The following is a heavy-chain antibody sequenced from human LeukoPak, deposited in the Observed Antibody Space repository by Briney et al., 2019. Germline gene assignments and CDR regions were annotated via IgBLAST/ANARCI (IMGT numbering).Heavy chain of an antibody. CDR2: IIPIFGTA. CDR1: GGTFSSYA. V-gene: IGHV1-69*13. Sequence: SVKVSCKASGGTFSSYAISWVRQAPGQGLEWMGGIIPIFGTANYAQKFQGRVTITADESTSTAYMELSSLRSEDTAVYYCASVKYYYDSSGYYSPFDYWGQGTLVTVSS. J-gene: IGHJ4*02. CDR3: ASVKYYYDSSGYYSPFDY. D-gene: IGHD3-22*01.